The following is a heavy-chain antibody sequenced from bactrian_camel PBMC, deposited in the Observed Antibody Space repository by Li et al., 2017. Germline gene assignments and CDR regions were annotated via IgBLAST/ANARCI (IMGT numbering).Heavy chain of an antibody. CDR2: EDTGGTPT. J-gene: IGHJ4*01. CDR1: GFTFESYD. V-gene: IGHV3-2*01. CDR3: ARFWGGRNPYFPY. Sequence: HVQLVESGGGLVQPGGSLRLSCAAPGFTFESYDMTWVRQAPGKGLQWVSSEDTGGTPTFYADSLKGRFTISRDNAKNTLYLQLNSLKTEDTAMYYCARFWGGRNPYFPYWGQGTQVTVS. D-gene: IGHD2*01.